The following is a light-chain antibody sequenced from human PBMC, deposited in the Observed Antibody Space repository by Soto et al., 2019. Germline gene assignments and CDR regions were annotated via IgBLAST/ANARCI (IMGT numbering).Light chain of an antibody. J-gene: IGKJ4*01. CDR3: QQHGTSPI. V-gene: IGKV3-20*01. CDR1: QAVSSIL. CDR2: GAS. Sequence: EVVLTQSPGTLSLSPGERATLSCRASQAVSSILLAWYQQKPGQAPRLLIYGASSRATGIPDRFSGSGSGTDFPLTVSRLEPEGFAVYYCQQHGTSPIFGGGTKVEIK.